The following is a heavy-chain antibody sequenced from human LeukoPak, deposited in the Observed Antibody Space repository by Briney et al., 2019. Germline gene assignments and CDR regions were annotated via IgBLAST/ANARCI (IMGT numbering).Heavy chain of an antibody. Sequence: SETLSLTCAVSGGSNSSGGYSWSWIRQPPGKGLEWIGYIYHSGSTYYNPSLKSRVTISVDRSKNQFSLKLSSVTAADTAVYYCARAGYSYADFDYWGQGTLVTVSS. J-gene: IGHJ4*02. CDR3: ARAGYSYADFDY. CDR1: GGSNSSGGYS. V-gene: IGHV4-30-2*01. CDR2: IYHSGST. D-gene: IGHD5-18*01.